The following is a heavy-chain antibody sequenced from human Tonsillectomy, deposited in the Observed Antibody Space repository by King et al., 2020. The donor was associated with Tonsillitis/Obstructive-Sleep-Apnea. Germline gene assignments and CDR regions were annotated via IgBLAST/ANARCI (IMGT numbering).Heavy chain of an antibody. J-gene: IGHJ4*02. Sequence: QLVQSGAEVKKPGSSVKVSCKASGGTFSSYAISWVRQAPGQGLEWMGGIIPIFGTANYAQKVQGRVTITADESTSTAYMALSSLRSEDTAVYYCARGGLQWELLPGDYWGQGTLVTVSS. D-gene: IGHD1-26*01. V-gene: IGHV1-69*12. CDR1: GGTFSSYA. CDR2: IIPIFGTA. CDR3: ARGGLQWELLPGDY.